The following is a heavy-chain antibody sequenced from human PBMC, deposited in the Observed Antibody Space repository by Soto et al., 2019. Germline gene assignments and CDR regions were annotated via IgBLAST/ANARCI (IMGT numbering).Heavy chain of an antibody. D-gene: IGHD2-15*01. CDR2: IIPLLGTA. CDR3: ARDREGYCSGGSCYSVFDWFAP. CDR1: GGTFSSYA. V-gene: IGHV1-69*01. Sequence: QVQLVQSGAEVKKPGSSVKVSCKASGGTFSSYAISWVRQAPGQGLEWMGGIIPLLGTANYAQKFQGRGTITADESTSTAYMELSSLRSEDTAVYYCARDREGYCSGGSCYSVFDWFAPWGQGTLVTVSS. J-gene: IGHJ5*02.